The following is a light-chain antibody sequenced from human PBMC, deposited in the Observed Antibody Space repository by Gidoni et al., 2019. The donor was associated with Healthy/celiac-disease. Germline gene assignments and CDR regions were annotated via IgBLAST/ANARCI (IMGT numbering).Light chain of an antibody. V-gene: IGLV2-8*01. Sequence: QSALTQPPSASGSPGQSVTISCTGTSSDVGGYNYVSWYQQHPGKAPKLMIYEVSKRPSGVPDRFFGSKSGNTASLTVSGRQAEDEADYYCSSYAGSNNLVFGGGTKLTVL. CDR1: SSDVGGYNY. J-gene: IGLJ2*01. CDR2: EVS. CDR3: SSYAGSNNLV.